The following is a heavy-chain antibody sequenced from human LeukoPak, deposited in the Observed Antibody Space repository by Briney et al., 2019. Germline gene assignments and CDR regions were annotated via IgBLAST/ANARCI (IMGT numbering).Heavy chain of an antibody. Sequence: GASVKVSCKASGYTFTSYAMHWVRQAPGQRLEWMGWNNAGNGNTKYSQKFQGRVTITRDTSASTAYMELSSLRSEDTAVYYCARDLSRDGYRLYYYYGMDVWGQGTTVTVSS. CDR1: GYTFTSYA. CDR3: ARDLSRDGYRLYYYYGMDV. CDR2: NNAGNGNT. J-gene: IGHJ6*02. D-gene: IGHD5-24*01. V-gene: IGHV1-3*01.